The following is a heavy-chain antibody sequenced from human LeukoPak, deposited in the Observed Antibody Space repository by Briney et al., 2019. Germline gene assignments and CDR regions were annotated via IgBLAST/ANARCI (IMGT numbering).Heavy chain of an antibody. J-gene: IGHJ6*02. D-gene: IGHD5-18*01. Sequence: PGRSLRLSCAASGFTFGSYGMHWVRQAPGKGLEWVAVIWYDGSNKYYADSVKGRFTTSRDNSKNTLYLQMNSLRAEDTAVYYCARESFQTAMAYYYGMDVWGQGTTVTVSS. CDR1: GFTFGSYG. V-gene: IGHV3-33*01. CDR3: ARESFQTAMAYYYGMDV. CDR2: IWYDGSNK.